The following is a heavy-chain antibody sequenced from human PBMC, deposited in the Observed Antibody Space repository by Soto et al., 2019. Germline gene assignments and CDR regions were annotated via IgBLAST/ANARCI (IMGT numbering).Heavy chain of an antibody. Sequence: QVHLQESGPGRVKPSETLSLTCSVSGGSVYDFYWNWLRQTPGKGLEWIGNIYNNGRTKYNPSLKNRVTISIDTSKNQFSLHLSSVTTADTAMYFWARGHGIYVRFDSWGQGTLVSVSS. V-gene: IGHV4-59*02. D-gene: IGHD3-10*02. CDR3: ARGHGIYVRFDS. CDR1: GGSVYDFY. J-gene: IGHJ4*02. CDR2: IYNNGRT.